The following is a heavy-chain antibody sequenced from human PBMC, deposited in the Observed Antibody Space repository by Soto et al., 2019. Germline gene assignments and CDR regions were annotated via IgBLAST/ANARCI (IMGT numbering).Heavy chain of an antibody. Sequence: GGSLRLSCAASGFTFGSYSMNWVRQAPGKGLEWVSSISSSSSYIYYADSVKGRFTISRDNSKNTLYLQMNSLRAEDTAVYYCARLWFGELSKDDYWGQGTLVTVSS. V-gene: IGHV3-21*01. J-gene: IGHJ4*02. CDR3: ARLWFGELSKDDY. CDR1: GFTFGSYS. CDR2: ISSSSSYI. D-gene: IGHD3-10*01.